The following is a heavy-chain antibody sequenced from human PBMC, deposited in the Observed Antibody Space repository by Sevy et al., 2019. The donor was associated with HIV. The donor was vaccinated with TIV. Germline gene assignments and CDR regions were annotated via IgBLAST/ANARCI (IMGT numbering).Heavy chain of an antibody. CDR1: GFTFGDYA. J-gene: IGHJ4*02. CDR2: IRSKDYGGAT. CDR3: TRGYYYDSSGYSDY. V-gene: IGHV3-49*03. Sequence: GGSLRLSCTGSGFTFGDYAMSWFRQAPGMALEWVGFIRSKDYGGATEYAASVKGRFTISRDDSKSIADLQMNSLKTEDTAVYYCTRGYYYDSSGYSDYWGQGTLVTVSS. D-gene: IGHD3-22*01.